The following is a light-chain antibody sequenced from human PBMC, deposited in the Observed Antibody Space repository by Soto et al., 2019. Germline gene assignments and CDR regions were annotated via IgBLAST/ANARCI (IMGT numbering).Light chain of an antibody. J-gene: IGKJ2*01. V-gene: IGKV3-15*01. CDR1: QSVSSN. Sequence: EIVMTQSPATLSVSPGERATLSCRASQSVSSNLAWYQQKPGQAPRLLIYGATTRATGIPDRFSGSGSGTEFNLTISSLKSEDFAVYYCQQYNNWPPYTFGQGTKLEIK. CDR2: GAT. CDR3: QQYNNWPPYT.